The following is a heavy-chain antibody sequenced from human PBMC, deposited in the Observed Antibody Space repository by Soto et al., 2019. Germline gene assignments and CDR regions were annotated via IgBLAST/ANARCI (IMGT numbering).Heavy chain of an antibody. J-gene: IGHJ2*01. CDR3: ASFEYSSSSGWYFDL. D-gene: IGHD6-6*01. Sequence: LGESLKISCKGSGYSFTSYWISWVRQMPGKGLEWMGRIDPSDSYTNYSPSFQGHVTISADKSISTAYLQWSSLKASDTAMYYCASFEYSSSSGWYFDLWGRGTLVTVSS. V-gene: IGHV5-10-1*01. CDR1: GYSFTSYW. CDR2: IDPSDSYT.